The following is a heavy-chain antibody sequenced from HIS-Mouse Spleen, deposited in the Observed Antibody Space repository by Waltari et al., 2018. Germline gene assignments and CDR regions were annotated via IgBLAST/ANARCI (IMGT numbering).Heavy chain of an antibody. CDR2: IYYRGST. CDR1: GGSISSSSYY. Sequence: QLQLQESGPGLVKPSETLSLTCTVPGGSISSSSYYWGWICQPPGKGLEWIGSIYYRGSTYYNRSLKSRGTISVDTSKNQFSLKLGSVTAADTAVYYCAREIPYSSSWYDWYFDLWGRGTLVTVSS. CDR3: AREIPYSSSWYDWYFDL. D-gene: IGHD6-13*01. V-gene: IGHV4-39*07. J-gene: IGHJ2*01.